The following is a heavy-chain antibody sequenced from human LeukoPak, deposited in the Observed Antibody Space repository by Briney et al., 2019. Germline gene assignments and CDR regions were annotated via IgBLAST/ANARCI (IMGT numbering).Heavy chain of an antibody. D-gene: IGHD4-17*01. Sequence: SVKVSCKASGGTFSSYAISWVRQAPGQGLEWMGGLIPIFGTANYAQKFQGRVTITADESTSTAYMELSSLRSEDTAVYYCARGTTVTPYYFDYWGQGTLVTVSS. CDR2: LIPIFGTA. CDR3: ARGTTVTPYYFDY. J-gene: IGHJ4*02. V-gene: IGHV1-69*13. CDR1: GGTFSSYA.